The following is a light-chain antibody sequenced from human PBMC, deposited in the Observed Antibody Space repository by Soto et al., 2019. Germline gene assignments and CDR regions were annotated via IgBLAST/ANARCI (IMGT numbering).Light chain of an antibody. V-gene: IGLV6-57*04. CDR3: QSYDSTIVV. J-gene: IGLJ2*01. Sequence: FMLTQPLSVSESPGKTVTISCTRSSGSIASNYVQWYQQRPGSAPTPVIYEDNQRPSGVPDRFSGSIDSSSNSASLTISGLKTEDEADYYCQSYDSTIVVFGGGTKLTVL. CDR2: EDN. CDR1: SGSIASNY.